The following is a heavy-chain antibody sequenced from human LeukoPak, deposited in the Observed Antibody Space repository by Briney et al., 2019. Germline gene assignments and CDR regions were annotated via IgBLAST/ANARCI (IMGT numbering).Heavy chain of an antibody. V-gene: IGHV1-24*01. D-gene: IGHD3-9*01. Sequence: GASVKVSCKVSGYTLTELSMHWVRQAPGKGLEWMGGFDPEDGETIYARKFQGRVTMTEDTSTDTAYMELSSLRSEDTAVYYCATVFGEYYDILTGSTPDYWGRGTLVTVSS. CDR2: FDPEDGET. J-gene: IGHJ4*02. CDR1: GYTLTELS. CDR3: ATVFGEYYDILTGSTPDY.